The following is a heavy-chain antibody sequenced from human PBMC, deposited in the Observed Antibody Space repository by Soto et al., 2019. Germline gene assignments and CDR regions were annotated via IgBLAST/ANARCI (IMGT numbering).Heavy chain of an antibody. CDR1: GFTFSSYA. D-gene: IGHD6-6*01. V-gene: IGHV3-30-3*01. Sequence: GESLKISCAASGFTFSSYAMHWVRQAPGKGLEWVAVISYDGSNKYYADSVKGRFTISRDNSKNTLYLQMNSLRAEDTAVYYCARDGYSSSYYYYGMDVWGQGTTVTVSS. CDR2: ISYDGSNK. CDR3: ARDGYSSSYYYYGMDV. J-gene: IGHJ6*02.